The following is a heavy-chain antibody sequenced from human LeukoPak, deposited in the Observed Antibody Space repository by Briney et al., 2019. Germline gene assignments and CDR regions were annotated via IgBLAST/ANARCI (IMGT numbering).Heavy chain of an antibody. CDR3: ARAGDGYNYYYYYGMDV. CDR2: ISSSGSTI. Sequence: PGGSLRLSCAASGFTFSDYYMSWIRQATGKGLEWVSYISSSGSTIYYADSVKGRFTISRDNAKNSLYLQMNSLRAEDTAVYYCARAGDGYNYYYYYGMDVWGQGTTVTVSS. CDR1: GFTFSDYY. D-gene: IGHD5-24*01. V-gene: IGHV3-11*01. J-gene: IGHJ6*02.